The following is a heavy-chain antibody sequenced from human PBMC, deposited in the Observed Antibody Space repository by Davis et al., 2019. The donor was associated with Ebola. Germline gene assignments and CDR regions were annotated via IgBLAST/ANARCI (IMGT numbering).Heavy chain of an antibody. Sequence: GESLKISCTDSVITFSSYAMTWVRQAPGKGLEWVSAISGSGGTTYYAGSVKGRFTVSRDNSKKTMYLQMNSLRAEDTAVYYCAKELYYYGMDVWGKGTTVTVSS. CDR3: AKELYYYGMDV. J-gene: IGHJ6*04. CDR1: VITFSSYA. CDR2: ISGSGGTT. V-gene: IGHV3-23*01.